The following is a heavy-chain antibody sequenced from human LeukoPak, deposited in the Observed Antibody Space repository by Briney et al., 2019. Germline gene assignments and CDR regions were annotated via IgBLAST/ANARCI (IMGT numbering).Heavy chain of an antibody. D-gene: IGHD2-15*01. CDR1: AYPFTDYY. J-gene: IGHJ5*02. V-gene: IGHV1-2*02. CDR3: ARWEASPSGGWFSP. Sequence: GASVKVSCKASAYPFTDYYVHWVRQAPGQGLIWMGWMNPSNGDTNYVQNFQGRVTMTRDTSRRTAYMELNSLRFDDTAVYYCARWEASPSGGWFSPWGQGTLVTVSS. CDR2: MNPSNGDT.